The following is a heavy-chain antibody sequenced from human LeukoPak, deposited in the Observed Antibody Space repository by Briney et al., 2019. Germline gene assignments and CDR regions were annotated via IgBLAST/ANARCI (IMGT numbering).Heavy chain of an antibody. J-gene: IGHJ4*02. CDR1: AFTFSSYA. Sequence: GGSLRLSCAAYAFTFSSYAMSWVRQAPGKGLEWVSAISGSGGSTYYADSVKGRFTISRDNSKNTLYLQMNSLRAEDTAVYYCAKGSWYQLLSGDYWGQGTLVPVSS. CDR2: ISGSGGST. CDR3: AKGSWYQLLSGDY. V-gene: IGHV3-23*01. D-gene: IGHD2-2*01.